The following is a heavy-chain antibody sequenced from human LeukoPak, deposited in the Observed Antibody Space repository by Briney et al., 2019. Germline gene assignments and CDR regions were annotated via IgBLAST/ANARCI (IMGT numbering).Heavy chain of an antibody. Sequence: GGSLRLSCAASGFTFSSYAMSWVRQAPGKGLEWVSAISGSGGSTYYADSVKGGFTISRDNSKNTLYLQMNSLRAEDTAVYYRAKGGGSYSTPLDYWGQGTLVTVSS. J-gene: IGHJ4*02. D-gene: IGHD1-26*01. V-gene: IGHV3-23*01. CDR2: ISGSGGST. CDR3: AKGGGSYSTPLDY. CDR1: GFTFSSYA.